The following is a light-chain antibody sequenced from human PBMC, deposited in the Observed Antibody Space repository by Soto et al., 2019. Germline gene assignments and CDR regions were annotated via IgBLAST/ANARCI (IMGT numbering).Light chain of an antibody. CDR2: DAS. Sequence: EIVLIQSPDTLSLSPGERATLSCRASQSVSSSLAWYQQKPGQAPRLLIYDASNRATGIPARFSGSGSGTDLTLTISSLEPEDFAVYYCQQRSNWPPEVTFGPGTKVDIK. V-gene: IGKV3-11*01. J-gene: IGKJ3*01. CDR3: QQRSNWPPEVT. CDR1: QSVSSS.